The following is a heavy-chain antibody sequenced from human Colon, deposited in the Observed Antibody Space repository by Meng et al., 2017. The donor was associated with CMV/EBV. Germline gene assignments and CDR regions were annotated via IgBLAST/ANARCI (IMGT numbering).Heavy chain of an antibody. J-gene: IGHJ6*02. V-gene: IGHV3-23*01. CDR1: GFTFSNHA. CDR2: VNAGGRDT. Sequence: GGSLRLSCAASGFTFSNHAMNWVRQAPGKGLEWVSTVNAGGRDTYYADSVKGRFTISRDNSKNTLYLQMSSLRVEDTAVYYCARRIDFWSGYYSPGGLSNGMDVWGQGTTVTVSS. CDR3: ARRIDFWSGYYSPGGLSNGMDV. D-gene: IGHD3-3*01.